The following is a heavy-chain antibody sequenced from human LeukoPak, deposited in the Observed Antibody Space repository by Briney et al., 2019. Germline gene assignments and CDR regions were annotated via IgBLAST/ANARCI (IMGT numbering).Heavy chain of an antibody. D-gene: IGHD3/OR15-3a*01. CDR1: GFSVSTSY. Sequence: PGGSLRLSCAAPGFSVSTSYINWVRQAPGKGLEWVSVIYSDGSTKYADSVKARFTISRDNSKNMVYLQMKSVRVEDTAVYYCARGTLDNWGQGTLVTVSS. CDR2: IYSDGST. CDR3: ARGTLDN. V-gene: IGHV3-53*01. J-gene: IGHJ4*02.